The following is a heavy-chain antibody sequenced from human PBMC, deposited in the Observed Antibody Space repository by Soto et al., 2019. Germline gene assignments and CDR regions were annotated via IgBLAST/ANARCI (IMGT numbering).Heavy chain of an antibody. CDR2: INHSGST. CDR3: ERGRDFWSGLNWFDP. V-gene: IGHV4-34*01. D-gene: IGHD3-3*01. Sequence: SETLSLTCAVYGGSFSGYYWSWIRQPPGKGLEWIGEINHSGSTNYNPSLKSRVTISVDTSMNQFSLKLSSVTAADTAVYYCERGRDFWSGLNWFDPWGQGTLVTVSS. CDR1: GGSFSGYY. J-gene: IGHJ5*02.